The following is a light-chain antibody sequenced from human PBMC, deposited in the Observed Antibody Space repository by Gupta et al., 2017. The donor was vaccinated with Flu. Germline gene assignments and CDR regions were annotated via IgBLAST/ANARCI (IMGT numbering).Light chain of an antibody. V-gene: IGKV1-39*01. CDR1: QSINTY. J-gene: IGKJ4*01. CDR3: QQGYNSPLT. Sequence: DIQLTQSPSSLSASLRDRVPITCRASQSINTYLNWYQHKPGRAPKLLIYGGSSLQSGVPSRFSGSGSGTDFTLTICSLQPEDFATYFCQQGYNSPLTFGGGTKVEI. CDR2: GGS.